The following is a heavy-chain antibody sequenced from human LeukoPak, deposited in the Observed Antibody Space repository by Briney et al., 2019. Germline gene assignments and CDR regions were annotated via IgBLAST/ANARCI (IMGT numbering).Heavy chain of an antibody. Sequence: SVKVSCKASGGTFSSYAISWVRQAPGQGLEWMGRITPILGIANYAQKLQGRVTIIADKSTSTAYMELSSLRSEDTAMYYCARDLIGSSGWFGYWGQGTLVTVSS. V-gene: IGHV1-69*04. CDR2: ITPILGIA. CDR1: GGTFSSYA. D-gene: IGHD6-19*01. J-gene: IGHJ5*01. CDR3: ARDLIGSSGWFGY.